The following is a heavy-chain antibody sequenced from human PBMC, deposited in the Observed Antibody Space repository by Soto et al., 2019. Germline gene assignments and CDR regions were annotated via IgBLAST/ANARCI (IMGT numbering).Heavy chain of an antibody. CDR3: ATLPPRIVVSLLPNPT. CDR2: IYHSGGT. D-gene: IGHD2-21*01. CDR1: GYSISTYY. J-gene: IGHJ5*02. Sequence: SETLSLTCTVSGYSISTYYWNWIRQPPGKGLEWIGYIYHSGGTTYNPSLKSRVTMSVDTSKNQFSLKLTSVTAADTAVYYCATLPPRIVVSLLPNPTWGQGILVTVSS. V-gene: IGHV4-59*01.